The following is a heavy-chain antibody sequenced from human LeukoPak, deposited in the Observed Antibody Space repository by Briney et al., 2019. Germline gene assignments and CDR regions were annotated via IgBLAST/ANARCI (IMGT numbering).Heavy chain of an antibody. V-gene: IGHV3-7*01. CDR3: ARDSVMTTPGYFDY. Sequence: PGGSLRLSCAASGFTFSSYWMSWVRQAPGKGLEWVANVKNDGSEKYYVDSVKGLFTISRDNAKNSLYLQMNSLRAEDTAVYYCARDSVMTTPGYFDYWGQGTLVTVSS. J-gene: IGHJ4*02. CDR1: GFTFSSYW. D-gene: IGHD4-11*01. CDR2: VKNDGSEK.